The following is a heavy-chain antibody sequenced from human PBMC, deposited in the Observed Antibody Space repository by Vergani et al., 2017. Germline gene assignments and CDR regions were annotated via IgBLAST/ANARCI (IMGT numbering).Heavy chain of an antibody. D-gene: IGHD3-10*01. Sequence: QVQLQESGPGLVKSSETLSLTCSVSFDSIRNLYCNWIRQPPGKRLEWIGSIHYSENTNYNPSLKTRVTISVDTSKNQFSLKLNSVTAADTAVYYYGRVPDFYGLGSRLLDLWGQGILVTVSS. CDR3: GRVPDFYGLGSRLLDL. CDR1: FDSIRNLY. V-gene: IGHV4-59*11. CDR2: IHYSENT. J-gene: IGHJ5*02.